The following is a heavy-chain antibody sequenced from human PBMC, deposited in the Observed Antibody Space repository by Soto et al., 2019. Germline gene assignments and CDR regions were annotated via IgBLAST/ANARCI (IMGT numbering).Heavy chain of an antibody. Sequence: PSETLSLTXTVSGGSISSYYWSWIRQPAGKGLEWIGRIYTSGSTNYNPSLKSRVTMSVDTSKNQFSQKLSSVTAADTDVYHGARCKSTVARPGAFDLWGQGTIVTVSS. V-gene: IGHV4-4*07. CDR2: IYTSGST. CDR3: ARCKSTVARPGAFDL. CDR1: GGSISSYY. D-gene: IGHD4-17*01. J-gene: IGHJ3*01.